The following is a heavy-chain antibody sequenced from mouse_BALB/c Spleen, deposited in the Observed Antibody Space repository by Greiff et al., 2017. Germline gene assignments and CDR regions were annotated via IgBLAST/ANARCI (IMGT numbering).Heavy chain of an antibody. CDR1: GFAFSSYD. D-gene: IGHD2-1*01. J-gene: IGHJ2*01. Sequence: DVMLVESGGGLVKPGGSLKLSCAASGFAFSSYDMSWVRQTPEKRLEWVAYISSGGGSTYYPDTVKGRFTISRDNAKNTLYLQMSSLKSEDTAMYYCARQNYGNYEEYFDYLGQGTTLTVSS. CDR2: ISSGGGST. CDR3: ARQNYGNYEEYFDY. V-gene: IGHV5-12-1*01.